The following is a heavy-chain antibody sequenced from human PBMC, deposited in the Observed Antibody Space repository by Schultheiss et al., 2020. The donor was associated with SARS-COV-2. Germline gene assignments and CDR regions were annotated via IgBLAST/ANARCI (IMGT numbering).Heavy chain of an antibody. J-gene: IGHJ5*02. CDR1: GGSISSGGYY. V-gene: IGHV4-31*11. CDR3: ARGRGWSAISRCWFDP. CDR2: IYYSGST. D-gene: IGHD3-3*01. Sequence: LRLSCAVYGGSISSGGYYWGWIRQHPGKGLEWIGYIYYSGSTYYNPSLKSRVTISVDTSKNQFSLKLSSVTAADTAVYYCARGRGWSAISRCWFDPWGQGTLVTVSS.